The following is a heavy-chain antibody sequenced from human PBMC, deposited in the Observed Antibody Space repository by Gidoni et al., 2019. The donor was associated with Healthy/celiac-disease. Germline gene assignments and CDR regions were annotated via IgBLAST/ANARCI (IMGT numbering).Heavy chain of an antibody. D-gene: IGHD3-9*01. V-gene: IGHV2-5*02. J-gene: IGHJ4*02. CDR1: GFSLSTSGVG. CDR3: AHNFDRYYDILTGYSYYFDY. Sequence: QITLKESGPTLVKPTQTLTLTCTFSGFSLSTSGVGVGWIRQPPGKALEWLALIYWDDDKRYSPSLKSRLTITKDTSKNQVVLTMTNMDPVDTATYYCAHNFDRYYDILTGYSYYFDYWGQGTLVTVSS. CDR2: IYWDDDK.